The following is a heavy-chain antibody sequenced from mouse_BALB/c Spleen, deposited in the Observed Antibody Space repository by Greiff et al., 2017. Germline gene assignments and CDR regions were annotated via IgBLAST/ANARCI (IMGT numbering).Heavy chain of an antibody. V-gene: IGHV5-12-1*01. J-gene: IGHJ4*01. Sequence: VMPVESGGGLVKPGGSLKLFCAASGLAFRSFVMSWVRQTPEKRPELVAYISSGGGSTYYQDTVKGRFTISRDNAKNTLYLQMSGLKSEDTAMYYCARQSTGAMDYWGQGTSVTVSS. CDR2: ISSGGGST. D-gene: IGHD1-1*01. CDR1: GLAFRSFV. CDR3: ARQSTGAMDY.